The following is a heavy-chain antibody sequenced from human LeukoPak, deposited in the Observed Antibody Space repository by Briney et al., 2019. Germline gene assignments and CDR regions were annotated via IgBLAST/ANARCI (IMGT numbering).Heavy chain of an antibody. CDR3: ARGRGDIVVVVAATRYGMDV. D-gene: IGHD2-15*01. V-gene: IGHV3-30-3*01. CDR2: ISYDGSNK. J-gene: IGHJ6*02. CDR1: GFTFSSYA. Sequence: PGGSLRLSCAASGFTFSSYAMHWVRQAPGKGLEWVAVISYDGSNKYYADSVKGRFTISRDNSKNTLYLQMNSLRAEDTAVYYCARGRGDIVVVVAATRYGMDVWGQGTTVTVSS.